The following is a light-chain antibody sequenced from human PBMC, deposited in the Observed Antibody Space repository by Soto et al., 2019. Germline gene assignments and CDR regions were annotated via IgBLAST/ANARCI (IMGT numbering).Light chain of an antibody. CDR2: DVR. J-gene: IGLJ2*01. V-gene: IGLV2-14*01. CDR3: SSYTSSSTVI. Sequence: QSVLTQPASMSGSPGQSITISCTGTSSDIGGYNYISWYQQLPGKAPKFIIYDVRNRPSGVSNRFSGSRSGNTASLTISGLQAEDEAAYYCSSYTSSSTVIFGGGTKLTVL. CDR1: SSDIGGYNY.